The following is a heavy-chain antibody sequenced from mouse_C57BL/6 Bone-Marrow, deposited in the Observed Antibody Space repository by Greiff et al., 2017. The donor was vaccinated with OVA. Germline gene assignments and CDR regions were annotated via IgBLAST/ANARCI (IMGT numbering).Heavy chain of an antibody. V-gene: IGHV14-4*01. D-gene: IGHD5-5*01. CDR1: GFNIKDDY. Sequence: EVQLVESGAELVRPGASVKLSCTASGFNIKDDYMHWVKQRPEQGLEWIGWIDPENGDTEYASKFQGKATITADTSSNTAYLQLSSLTAEDTAVYYSTTDYPSWFAYWGQGTLVTVSA. CDR3: TTDYPSWFAY. CDR2: IDPENGDT. J-gene: IGHJ3*01.